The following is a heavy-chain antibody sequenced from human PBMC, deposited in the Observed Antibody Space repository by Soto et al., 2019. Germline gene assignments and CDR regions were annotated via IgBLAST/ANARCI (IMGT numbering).Heavy chain of an antibody. Sequence: TSETLSLTCTVSGGSISSYYWSWIRQPPGKGLEWIGYIYYSGSTNYNPSLKSRVTISVDTSKNQFSLKLSSVTAADTAVYYCARADCSGGSCHFEYWGQGTRVTVSS. J-gene: IGHJ4*02. CDR2: IYYSGST. CDR3: ARADCSGGSCHFEY. CDR1: GGSISSYY. D-gene: IGHD2-15*01. V-gene: IGHV4-59*01.